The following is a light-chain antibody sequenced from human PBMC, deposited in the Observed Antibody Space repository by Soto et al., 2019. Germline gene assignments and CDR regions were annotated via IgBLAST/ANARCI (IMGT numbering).Light chain of an antibody. V-gene: IGKV3-11*01. CDR3: PPPGGT. CDR2: DAS. CDR1: QNVNSY. Sequence: EIVLTQSPATLSLSPGERATLSCRASQNVNSYLAWYQHKPGQATRLLIYDASNRATGIPARFSGSWSGTVFTLTISSLEPEDFADYYSPPPGGTSGGGTKVEIK. J-gene: IGKJ4*01.